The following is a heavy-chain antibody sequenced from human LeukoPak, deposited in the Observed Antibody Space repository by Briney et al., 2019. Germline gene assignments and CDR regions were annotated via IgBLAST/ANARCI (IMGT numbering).Heavy chain of an antibody. CDR2: INSDGSST. Sequence: GGSLRLSCAVSGFTFSSYWMHWVRQAPGKGLVWVSRINSDGSSTNYADSVKGRFTISRDDSKNLLYLQMKSLKAEDTAVYYCTRHYFSDWGQGTLVTVSS. V-gene: IGHV3-74*01. J-gene: IGHJ4*02. D-gene: IGHD2-15*01. CDR1: GFTFSSYW. CDR3: TRHYFSD.